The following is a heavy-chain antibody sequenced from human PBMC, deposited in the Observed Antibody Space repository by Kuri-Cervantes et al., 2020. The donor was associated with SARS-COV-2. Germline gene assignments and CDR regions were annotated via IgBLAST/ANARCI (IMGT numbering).Heavy chain of an antibody. D-gene: IGHD3-9*01. V-gene: IGHV1-18*01. CDR1: GYTFTSYG. CDR3: AREKLRYLYWSKPPTPEYYFDY. Sequence: ASVKVSCKASGYTFTSYGISWVRQAPGQGLEWMGWISAYNGNTNYAQKLQGRVTMTTDTSTSTDYMELRSLRSDDTAVYYCAREKLRYLYWSKPPTPEYYFDYWGQGTLVTVSS. CDR2: ISAYNGNT. J-gene: IGHJ4*02.